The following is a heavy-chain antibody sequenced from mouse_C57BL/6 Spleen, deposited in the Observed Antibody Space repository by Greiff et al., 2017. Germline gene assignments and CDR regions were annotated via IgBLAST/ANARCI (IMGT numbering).Heavy chain of an antibody. V-gene: IGHV1-52*01. J-gene: IGHJ2*01. CDR2: IDPSDSET. CDR3: ARSRSNYLDY. Sequence: QVQLQQPGAELVRPGSSVKLSCKASGYTFTSYWMHWVKQRPIQGLEWIGNIDPSDSETHYNQKFKDKATLTVDKSSSTAYMQLSSLSSEDSAVYYCARSRSNYLDYWGQGTTLTVSS. D-gene: IGHD1-1*01. CDR1: GYTFTSYW.